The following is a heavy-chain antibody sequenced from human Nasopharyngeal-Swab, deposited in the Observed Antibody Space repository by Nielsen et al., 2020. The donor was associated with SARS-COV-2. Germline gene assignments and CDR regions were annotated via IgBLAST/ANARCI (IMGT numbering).Heavy chain of an antibody. V-gene: IGHV3-48*01. Sequence: GESLKISCAASGFTFSSYSMNWVRQAPGKGLKWVSYISSSSSTIYYADSVKGRFTISRDNAKNSLYLQMNSLRAEDTAVYYCARGSPGDYVWGSYRWGYFDYWGQGTLVTVSS. D-gene: IGHD3-16*02. CDR1: GFTFSSYS. CDR2: ISSSSSTI. J-gene: IGHJ4*02. CDR3: ARGSPGDYVWGSYRWGYFDY.